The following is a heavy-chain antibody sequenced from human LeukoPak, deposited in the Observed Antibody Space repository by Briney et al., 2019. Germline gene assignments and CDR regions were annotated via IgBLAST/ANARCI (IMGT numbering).Heavy chain of an antibody. V-gene: IGHV4-59*01. D-gene: IGHD4-23*01. J-gene: IGHJ4*02. CDR1: GGSLGIYS. CDR3: ARDRNDYGGNFFDY. Sequence: PSETLSLTCTVSGGSLGIYSGNWIRQPPGKGLEWSGYIYYSGTTNYNPSLKSRVTISVDTSKNQFSLKLSSVTAADTAVYYCARDRNDYGGNFFDYWGQGTLVTVSS. CDR2: IYYSGTT.